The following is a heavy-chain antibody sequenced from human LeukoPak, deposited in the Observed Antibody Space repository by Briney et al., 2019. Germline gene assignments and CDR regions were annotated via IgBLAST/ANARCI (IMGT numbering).Heavy chain of an antibody. Sequence: GGSLRLSCAASGFTFSDYYMSWIRQAPGKGLEWVSYISSSGSTIYYADSVKGRFTISRDNAKNSLYLQMNSLRAEDTAVYYCARVRSSWDTLGAFDIWGQGTMVTVSS. V-gene: IGHV3-11*01. D-gene: IGHD6-13*01. J-gene: IGHJ3*02. CDR3: ARVRSSWDTLGAFDI. CDR2: ISSSGSTI. CDR1: GFTFSDYY.